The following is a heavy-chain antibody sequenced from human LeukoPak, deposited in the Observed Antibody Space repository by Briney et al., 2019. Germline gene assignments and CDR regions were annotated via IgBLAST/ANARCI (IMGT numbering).Heavy chain of an antibody. V-gene: IGHV1-46*01. Sequence: GASVKVSCKASGYTFTAYYIQWVRQAPGQGLEWMGTIRPGDTRTTYAQKFQGRVTMTWDMATTTGYMELSSLRSEDTAVYYCVREKSGGTYDYWGQGNLVTVSS. CDR3: VREKSGGTYDY. J-gene: IGHJ4*02. D-gene: IGHD3-16*01. CDR2: IRPGDTRT. CDR1: GYTFTAYY.